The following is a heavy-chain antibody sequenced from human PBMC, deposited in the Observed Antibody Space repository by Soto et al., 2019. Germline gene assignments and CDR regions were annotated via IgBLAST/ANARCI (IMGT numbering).Heavy chain of an antibody. CDR1: GCSVTSGSYY. CDR2: IYSSGGT. CDR3: ARDGDGYNN. Sequence: QVQLQESGPGLVKPSETLSLPCSVSGCSVTSGSYYWRWIRQPPGKGLEWIGYIYSSGGTSYNPSLKSRVTRSVDTSKNQFSLKLTSVTAADTAVYYCARDGDGYNNWGQGTLVTVSS. J-gene: IGHJ4*02. V-gene: IGHV4-61*01. D-gene: IGHD5-18*01.